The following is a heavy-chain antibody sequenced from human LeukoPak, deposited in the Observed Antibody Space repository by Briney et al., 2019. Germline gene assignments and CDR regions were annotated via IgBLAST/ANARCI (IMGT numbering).Heavy chain of an antibody. Sequence: GGSLRLSCAVSGFTFRTSWMTWVRQAPGRGLERVAIINPDGSEKYYLESLKGRITISRDNAENSVHLQMNGLKAEDTAIYYCARDRAYSVFDYWGQGTLVTVSS. V-gene: IGHV3-7*03. CDR3: ARDRAYSVFDY. J-gene: IGHJ4*02. D-gene: IGHD5/OR15-5a*01. CDR1: GFTFRTSW. CDR2: INPDGSEK.